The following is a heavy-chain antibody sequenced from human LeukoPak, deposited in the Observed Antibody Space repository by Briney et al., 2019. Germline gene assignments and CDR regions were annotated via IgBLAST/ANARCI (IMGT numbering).Heavy chain of an antibody. CDR1: GESFSSHG. D-gene: IGHD2-2*02. CDR2: IIPVFHTA. Sequence: SVKVSCKTSGESFSSHGISWVRQAPGQGLEWMGGIIPVFHTAKYAQNFQDRLTITTDESTDTVYMELSSLRSEDTAVYYCARQYCSSTSCYTDFDYWGQGTLVTVSS. J-gene: IGHJ4*02. CDR3: ARQYCSSTSCYTDFDY. V-gene: IGHV1-69*05.